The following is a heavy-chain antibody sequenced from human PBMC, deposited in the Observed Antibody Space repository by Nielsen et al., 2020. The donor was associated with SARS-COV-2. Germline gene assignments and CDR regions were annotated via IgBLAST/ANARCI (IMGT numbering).Heavy chain of an antibody. Sequence: SETLSLTCAVYGGSFSGYYWSWIRQPPGKGLEWIGEINHSGSTNYNPSLKSRVTISVDTSKNQFSLKLSSVTAADTAVYYCARLDLTSTSYRYSSGQQPKAFDYWGQGTLVTVSS. D-gene: IGHD6-19*01. CDR1: GGSFSGYY. V-gene: IGHV4-34*01. J-gene: IGHJ4*02. CDR2: INHSGST. CDR3: ARLDLTSTSYRYSSGQQPKAFDY.